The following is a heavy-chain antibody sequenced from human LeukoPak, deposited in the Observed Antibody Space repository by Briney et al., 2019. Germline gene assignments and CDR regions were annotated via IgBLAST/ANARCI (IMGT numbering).Heavy chain of an antibody. CDR2: INHSGST. D-gene: IGHD6-13*01. CDR1: GGSFSGYY. J-gene: IGHJ4*02. CDR3: ARGGGVRYSSSWYRYYFDY. Sequence: PSETLSLTCAVYGGSFSGYYWSWIRQPQGKWLEWIGEINHSGSTNYNPSLKSRVTISVDTSKNQFSLKLSSVTAADTAVYYCARGGGVRYSSSWYRYYFDYWGQGTLVTVSS. V-gene: IGHV4-34*01.